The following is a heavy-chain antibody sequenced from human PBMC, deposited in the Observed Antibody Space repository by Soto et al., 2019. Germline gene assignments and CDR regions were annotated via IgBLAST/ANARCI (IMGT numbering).Heavy chain of an antibody. J-gene: IGHJ5*02. V-gene: IGHV4-59*08. Sequence: QVQLQESGPGLVKPSETLSLTCTVSRGSISSYYWNWIRQPPGTGLEWIVYITVSGNTNDHPSLRMRVTMSVDTSTNQRSMSLTCVSVADTSTYYCAGHPSCSRTWLERWGTGSLVTASS. CDR1: RGSISSYY. CDR3: AGHPSCSRTWLER. D-gene: IGHD2-21*01. CDR2: ITVSGNT.